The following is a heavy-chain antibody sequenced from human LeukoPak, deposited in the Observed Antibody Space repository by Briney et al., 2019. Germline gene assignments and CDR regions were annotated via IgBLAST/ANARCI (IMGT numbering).Heavy chain of an antibody. D-gene: IGHD1-26*01. V-gene: IGHV3-23*01. CDR1: GFTFSSYA. J-gene: IGHJ4*02. CDR2: ISGSGGST. Sequence: GGSLRLSCAASGFTFSSYAMSWVRQAPGKGLEWVSAISGSGGSTYYADSVKGRFTTSRDNSKNTLYLQMNSLRAEDTAVYYCAKVSGSYLWYFDYWGQGTLVTVSS. CDR3: AKVSGSYLWYFDY.